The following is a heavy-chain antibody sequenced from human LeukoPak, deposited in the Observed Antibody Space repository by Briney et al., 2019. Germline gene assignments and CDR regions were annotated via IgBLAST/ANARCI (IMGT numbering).Heavy chain of an antibody. D-gene: IGHD6-19*01. Sequence: PGRSLRLSCAASGFTFSSYGMHWVRQAPGKGLEWVAVISYDGSNKYYADSVKGRFTISRDNSKNTLYLQMNSLRAEDTAVYYCAKEGQWLLPPSGYFDYWGQGTLVTVSS. CDR1: GFTFSSYG. CDR2: ISYDGSNK. CDR3: AKEGQWLLPPSGYFDY. V-gene: IGHV3-30*18. J-gene: IGHJ4*02.